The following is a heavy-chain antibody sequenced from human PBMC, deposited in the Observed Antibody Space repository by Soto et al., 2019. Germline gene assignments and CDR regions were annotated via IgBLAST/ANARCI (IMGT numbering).Heavy chain of an antibody. Sequence: PSETLSLTCAVSGGSISSGGYSWSWIRQPPGKGLEWIGYIYHSGSTYYNPSLKSRVTISVDTSKNQFSLKLSSVTAADTAVYYCAGERGYYYDSSGYSYWGQGTLVTVSS. D-gene: IGHD3-22*01. CDR1: GGSISSGGYS. V-gene: IGHV4-30-2*05. J-gene: IGHJ4*02. CDR2: IYHSGST. CDR3: AGERGYYYDSSGYSY.